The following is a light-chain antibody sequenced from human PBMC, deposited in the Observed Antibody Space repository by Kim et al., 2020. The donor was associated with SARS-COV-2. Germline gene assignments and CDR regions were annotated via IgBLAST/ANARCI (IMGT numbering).Light chain of an antibody. J-gene: IGKJ1*01. CDR2: SAT. CDR3: QQYNNWQWS. V-gene: IGKV3-15*01. Sequence: PGQRVTRSCRARRGGGTNVAWYQQRPGQAPTLLIYSATTRATGVPPTFSGSGYGTEFTLTISSLQSEDSAVYYCQQYNNWQWSFGQGTKVDIK. CDR1: RGGGTN.